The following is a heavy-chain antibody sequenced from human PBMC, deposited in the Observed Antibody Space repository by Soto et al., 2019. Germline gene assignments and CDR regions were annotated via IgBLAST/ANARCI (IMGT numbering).Heavy chain of an antibody. J-gene: IGHJ6*02. CDR1: GYSFASYW. Sequence: GESLKISCKGSGYSFASYWISWVRQMPAKGLEWMGRIDPSDSYANYSPSFQGQVTISADKSITTTYLQWSSLKASDTAIYYCAASIFYYGMDVWGQGTTVTVSS. CDR3: AASIFYYGMDV. CDR2: IDPSDSYA. V-gene: IGHV5-10-1*04.